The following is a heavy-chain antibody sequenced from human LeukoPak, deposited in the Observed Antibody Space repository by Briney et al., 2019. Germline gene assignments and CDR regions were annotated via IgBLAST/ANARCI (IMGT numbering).Heavy chain of an antibody. CDR3: ARDATVLRFLEWLFLMDV. V-gene: IGHV1-2*02. D-gene: IGHD3-3*01. CDR2: INPNSGGT. J-gene: IGHJ6*04. CDR1: GYTFTGYY. Sequence: ASVKVSCKASGYTFTGYYMHWVRQAPGQGLEWMGWINPNSGGTNYAQKFQGRVTMTRDTSISTAYMELSRLRSDDTAVYYCARDATVLRFLEWLFLMDVWGKGTTVTVSS.